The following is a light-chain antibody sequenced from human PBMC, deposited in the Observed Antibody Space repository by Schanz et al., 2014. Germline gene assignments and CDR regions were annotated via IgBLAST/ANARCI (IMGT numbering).Light chain of an antibody. J-gene: IGKJ2*01. CDR1: QSVSSSY. V-gene: IGKV3-20*01. CDR3: QQYGSSPYT. Sequence: EIVLTQSPGTLSLSPGERATLSCRASQSVSSSYLAWYQQKPGQAPRLLIYGASSRATGIPDRISGSGSGTDFILTISRLEPEDFAVYYCQQYGSSPYTFGQGTKVEI. CDR2: GAS.